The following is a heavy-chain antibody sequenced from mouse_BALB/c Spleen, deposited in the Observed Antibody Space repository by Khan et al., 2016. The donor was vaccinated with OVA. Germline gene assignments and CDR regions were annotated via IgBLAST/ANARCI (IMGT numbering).Heavy chain of an antibody. D-gene: IGHD2-14*01. CDR3: AREGAYYRSYDWFDY. CDR1: GYTFTTYT. Sequence: QVRLQQSGAELARPGASVKMSCKASGYTFTTYTIHWVKQRPGQGLEWIGYIIPSNDNTNYNQKFKDRATLTADKSSSTAYMQLSSLTSEDSAVYYCAREGAYYRSYDWFDYWGQGTLVTVSA. J-gene: IGHJ3*01. CDR2: IIPSNDNT. V-gene: IGHV1-4*01.